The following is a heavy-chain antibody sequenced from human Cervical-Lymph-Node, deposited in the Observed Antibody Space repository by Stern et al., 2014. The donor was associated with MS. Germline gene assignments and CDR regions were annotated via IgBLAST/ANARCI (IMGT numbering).Heavy chain of an antibody. CDR3: ARRALRWGCFDF. D-gene: IGHD2-21*02. CDR1: GFSLTTSGMS. V-gene: IGHV2-70*13. J-gene: IGHJ4*02. Sequence: QVTLRESGPALVKPTQTLTLTCTFSGFSLTTSGMSVTWIRQPPGKALEWLASIDWDDDKYYRTFMKSRLTISKHTHQNQVVLQVANMYPVGTATYYCARRALRWGCFDFWGQGILVTVSS. CDR2: IDWDDDK.